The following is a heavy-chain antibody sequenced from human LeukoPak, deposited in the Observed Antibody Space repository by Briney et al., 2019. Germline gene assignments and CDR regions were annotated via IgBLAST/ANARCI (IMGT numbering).Heavy chain of an antibody. D-gene: IGHD2/OR15-2a*01. CDR2: FSGSGGST. J-gene: IGHJ4*02. Sequence: GGSLRLSCAASGFIFSNYAMSWVRQAPGKGLQWVSAFSGSGGSTYYADSVKGRFTISRDNSRNTLYLQMNNLRAEDTAVYYCARSGLSRFGFWGQGTLVTVSS. V-gene: IGHV3-23*01. CDR3: ARSGLSRFGF. CDR1: GFIFSNYA.